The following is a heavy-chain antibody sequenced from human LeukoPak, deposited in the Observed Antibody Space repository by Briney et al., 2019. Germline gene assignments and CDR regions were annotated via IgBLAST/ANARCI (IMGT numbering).Heavy chain of an antibody. CDR1: GFTFSSYE. CDR3: ARDVSRYSGSYYDY. D-gene: IGHD1-26*01. Sequence: GGSLRLSCAASGFTFSSYEMNWVRQAPGKGLEWVSYISSSGSPIYYADSVEGRFTISRDNAKNSLYLQMHSLRAEDTAVYYCARDVSRYSGSYYDYWGQGTLVIVSS. V-gene: IGHV3-48*03. CDR2: ISSSGSPI. J-gene: IGHJ4*02.